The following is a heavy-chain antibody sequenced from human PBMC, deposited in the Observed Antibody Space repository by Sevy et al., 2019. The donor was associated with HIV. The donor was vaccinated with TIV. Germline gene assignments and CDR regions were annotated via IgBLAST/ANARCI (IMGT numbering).Heavy chain of an antibody. CDR1: GYTFSSYR. J-gene: IGHJ4*02. Sequence: ASVKVSCKASGYTFSSYRITWVRQAPGQGPEWIGWISALNGDTNYAQKLQGRVTMTADTSTSTVYMDLRSLRSDDTAVYYCARAYCSGGTSYSLAYWGQGTLVTVSS. CDR3: ARAYCSGGTSYSLAY. CDR2: ISALNGDT. V-gene: IGHV1-18*01. D-gene: IGHD2-15*01.